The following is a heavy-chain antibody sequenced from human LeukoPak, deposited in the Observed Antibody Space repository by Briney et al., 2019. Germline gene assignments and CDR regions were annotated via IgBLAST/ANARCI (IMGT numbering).Heavy chain of an antibody. CDR1: GTSISNYH. J-gene: IGHJ4*02. Sequence: PSETLSLTCTASGTSISNYHWSWIRHPPGKGLEWIGYISYRGVTNYNPSLKSRITISVDTSKNQFSLRMNSVTAADTAVYYCARDLLRSSYYDFDYWGQGTLVTVSS. V-gene: IGHV4-59*01. CDR3: ARDLLRSSYYDFDY. CDR2: ISYRGVT. D-gene: IGHD3-22*01.